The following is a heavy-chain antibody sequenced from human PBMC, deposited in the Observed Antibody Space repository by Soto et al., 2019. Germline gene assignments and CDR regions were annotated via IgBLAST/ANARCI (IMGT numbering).Heavy chain of an antibody. CDR3: ARGSKRCSGGSCYCDAFDI. CDR1: GSSISTSSYY. D-gene: IGHD2-15*01. Sequence: SETLSPTRTFSGSSISTSSYYWGWIRQPPGKGLEWIGSIYYSGSTYYNPSLKSRVIISVDTSKNQFSLKLSSVTAADTAVYYCARGSKRCSGGSCYCDAFDIWGQGTMVT. V-gene: IGHV4-39*01. CDR2: IYYSGST. J-gene: IGHJ3*02.